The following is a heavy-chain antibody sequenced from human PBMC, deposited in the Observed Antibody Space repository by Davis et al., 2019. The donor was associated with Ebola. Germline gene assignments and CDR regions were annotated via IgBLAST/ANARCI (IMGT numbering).Heavy chain of an antibody. D-gene: IGHD2-2*02. CDR1: GGTFSSYA. J-gene: IGHJ4*02. Sequence: AASVKVSCKASGGTFSSYAINWVQQAPGQGLEWMGRIIPILGIANYAQKFQGRVTITADKSTSTAYMELSSLRSEDTAVYYCARGGYCSSTSCYSLDYWGQGTLVTVSS. CDR3: ARGGYCSSTSCYSLDY. V-gene: IGHV1-69*04. CDR2: IIPILGIA.